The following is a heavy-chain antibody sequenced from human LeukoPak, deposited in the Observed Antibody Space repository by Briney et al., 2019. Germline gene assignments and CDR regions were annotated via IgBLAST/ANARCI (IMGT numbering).Heavy chain of an antibody. CDR1: GFTFSSYS. Sequence: GGSLRLSCAASGFTFSSYSMNWVRQAPGKGLEWVSSISSSSSYIYYADSVKGRFTISRDNAKNSLNLQMNSLRAEDTAVYYCARDLLAVAGHKIPYYYYYGMDVWGQGTTVTVSS. J-gene: IGHJ6*02. CDR3: ARDLLAVAGHKIPYYYYYGMDV. V-gene: IGHV3-21*01. D-gene: IGHD6-19*01. CDR2: ISSSSSYI.